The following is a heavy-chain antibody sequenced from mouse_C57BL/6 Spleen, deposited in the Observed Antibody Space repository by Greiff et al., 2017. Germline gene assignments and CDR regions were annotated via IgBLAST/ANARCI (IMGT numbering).Heavy chain of an antibody. CDR1: GYTFTSYG. V-gene: IGHV1-81*01. CDR2: IYPRSGDT. Sequence: QVQLQQSGAELARPGASVKLSCKASGYTFTSYGISWVKQRTGQGLEWIGEIYPRSGDTYYNEKFKGKATLTADKSSSTAYMELRSLTSEDSAVYFCAIDGGYAMDYWGQGTSVTVSS. J-gene: IGHJ4*01. CDR3: AIDGGYAMDY.